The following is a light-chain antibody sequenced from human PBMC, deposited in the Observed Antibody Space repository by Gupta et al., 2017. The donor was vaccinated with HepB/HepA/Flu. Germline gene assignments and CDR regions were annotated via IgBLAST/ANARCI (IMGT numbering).Light chain of an antibody. CDR3: QQRSNWPPRVT. CDR1: QSVSSY. J-gene: IGKJ3*01. CDR2: DAS. V-gene: IGKV3-11*01. Sequence: EIVLTLSPATLSLSPGERATLSCRASQSVSSYLAWYQQKPGQAPRLLIYDASNRATGIPARFSGSGSGTDFTLTISSLEPEDFAVYYCQQRSNWPPRVTFGPGTKVDIK.